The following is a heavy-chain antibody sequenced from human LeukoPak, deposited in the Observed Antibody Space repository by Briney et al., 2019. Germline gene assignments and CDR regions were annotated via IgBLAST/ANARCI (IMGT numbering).Heavy chain of an antibody. J-gene: IGHJ4*02. CDR2: IYYSGNT. V-gene: IGHV4-59*01. D-gene: IGHD3-10*01. Sequence: SETLSLTCIVSGGSISTYYWSWLRQPPGKGLEWIAYIYYSGNTNYNPSLKSRVTISVDTPKNQLSLKLTSVTAADTAVYYCERVGVPGGFDYWGQGTLVIVSS. CDR1: GGSISTYY. CDR3: ERVGVPGGFDY.